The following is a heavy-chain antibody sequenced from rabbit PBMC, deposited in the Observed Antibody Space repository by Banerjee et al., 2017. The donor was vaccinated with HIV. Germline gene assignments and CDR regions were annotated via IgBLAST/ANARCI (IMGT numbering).Heavy chain of an antibody. D-gene: IGHD8-1*01. CDR3: ARSSSYSLAL. J-gene: IGHJ6*01. Sequence: QEQLEESGGDLVKPGGTLTLTCTASGFSFSNKYVMCWVRQAPGKGLEWIGCIDTGRSGRTYYASWAKGRFTISKTSSTTVTLQMTSLTAADTATYFCARSSSYSLALWGPGTLVTVS. CDR2: IDTGRSGRT. CDR1: GFSFSNKYV. V-gene: IGHV1S45*01.